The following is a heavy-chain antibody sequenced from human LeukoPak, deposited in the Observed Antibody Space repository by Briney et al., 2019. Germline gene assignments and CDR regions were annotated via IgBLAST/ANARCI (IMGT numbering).Heavy chain of an antibody. D-gene: IGHD3-22*01. CDR3: ARDQDSSGHYDY. V-gene: IGHV4-59*01. Sequence: PSETLSLTCTVSGGSISSYYWSWIRQPPGKGLEWIGYIYYSGSTNYNPSLKSRVTISVDTSKNQFSLKLSSVTAADTAVYYCARDQDSSGHYDYWGQGTLVTVSS. J-gene: IGHJ4*02. CDR2: IYYSGST. CDR1: GGSISSYY.